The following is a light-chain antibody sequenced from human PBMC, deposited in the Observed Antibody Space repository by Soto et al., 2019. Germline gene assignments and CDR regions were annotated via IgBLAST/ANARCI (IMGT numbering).Light chain of an antibody. Sequence: DIQMTQSPSSVSSSVGDIFTITCRSSQDISDWLAWYQQKPGKAPRLLIFAASNLHTEVPSRFSGSGYGTDFSLTINGLQPEDFATYYCQQAKSFPLTFGGGTKVDI. CDR2: AAS. CDR1: QDISDW. V-gene: IGKV1-12*01. J-gene: IGKJ4*01. CDR3: QQAKSFPLT.